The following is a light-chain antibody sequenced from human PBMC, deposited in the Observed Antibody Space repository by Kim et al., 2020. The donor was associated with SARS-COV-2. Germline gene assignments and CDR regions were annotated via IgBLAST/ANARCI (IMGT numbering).Light chain of an antibody. Sequence: IVLTQSPGTLSLSPGEKATLSCRASQSVKDNYLSWYQHKPDQAPMLLIYGASNRPTVIPDRFSGSGSGTDFTLHISRLAPEDFAVYYCPQYGTAPPDSFGQGTKLEI. J-gene: IGKJ2*03. CDR2: GAS. CDR1: QSVKDNY. V-gene: IGKV3-20*01. CDR3: PQYGTAPPDS.